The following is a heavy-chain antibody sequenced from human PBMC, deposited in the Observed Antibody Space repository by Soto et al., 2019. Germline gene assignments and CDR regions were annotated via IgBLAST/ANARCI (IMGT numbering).Heavy chain of an antibody. J-gene: IGHJ4*02. CDR3: AKDTVRVRIAVAAFDY. Sequence: GGSLRLSCAASGFTFSSYAVSWVRQAPGKGLEWVSAISGSGGSTYYADSVKGRFTISRDNSKNTLYLQMNSLRAEDTAVYYCAKDTVRVRIAVAAFDYWGQGTLVTVSS. D-gene: IGHD6-19*01. V-gene: IGHV3-23*01. CDR1: GFTFSSYA. CDR2: ISGSGGST.